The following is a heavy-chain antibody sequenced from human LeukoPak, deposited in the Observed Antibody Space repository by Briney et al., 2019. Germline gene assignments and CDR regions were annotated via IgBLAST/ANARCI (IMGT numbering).Heavy chain of an antibody. Sequence: GGSLRLSCAASGFTFSGSAMHWVRQASGKGLEWVGRIRSKANSYATAYAASVKGRFTISRDNSKNTLYLQMNSLRAEDTAVYYCARERLQQLFDYWGQGTLVTVSS. CDR1: GFTFSGSA. D-gene: IGHD6-13*01. CDR2: IRSKANSYAT. CDR3: ARERLQQLFDY. J-gene: IGHJ4*02. V-gene: IGHV3-73*01.